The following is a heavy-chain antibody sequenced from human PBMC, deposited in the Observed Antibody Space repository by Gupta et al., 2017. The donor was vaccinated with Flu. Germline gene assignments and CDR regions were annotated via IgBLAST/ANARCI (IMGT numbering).Heavy chain of an antibody. CDR2: RWYEGSNK. D-gene: IGHD5-18*01. V-gene: IGHV3-33*01. CDR1: GFTFSSYG. J-gene: IGHJ4*02. Sequence: QVQLVESGGGVVQPGRSLRLSCAASGFTFSSYGMHWVRQAPGKGLEWVAVRWYEGSNKYYADSVKGRFTISRDNSKNTLYLQMNSLRAEDTAVYYCARDGPEIQLWSYFDYWGQGTLVTVSS. CDR3: ARDGPEIQLWSYFDY.